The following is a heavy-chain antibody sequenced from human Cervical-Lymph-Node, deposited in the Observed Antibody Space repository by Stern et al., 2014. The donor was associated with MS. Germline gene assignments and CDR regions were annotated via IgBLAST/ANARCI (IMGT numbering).Heavy chain of an antibody. V-gene: IGHV1-69*01. CDR3: ARDGRHRGNYGLDV. D-gene: IGHD2/OR15-2a*01. J-gene: IGHJ6*02. CDR2: IIPIFGTA. Sequence: QVQLVQSGAEVKKPGSSVKVSCQASGGTFNVYAINWLRQAPGQGLEWMGGIIPIFGTANYAQKFQVRVTITADESTRTSSMQLSSLRSNDTAVYYCARDGRHRGNYGLDVWGQGTTVIVSS. CDR1: GGTFNVYA.